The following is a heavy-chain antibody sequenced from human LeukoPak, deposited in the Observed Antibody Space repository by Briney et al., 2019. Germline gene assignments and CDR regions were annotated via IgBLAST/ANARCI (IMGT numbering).Heavy chain of an antibody. D-gene: IGHD3-22*01. J-gene: IGHJ1*01. V-gene: IGHV3-74*01. CDR1: GFTFSSYW. CDR3: ARAPSEIGGYYPEYFRH. CDR2: IKSGGST. Sequence: GGSLRLSCAASGFTFSSYWMHWVRQAPGKGLVWVSCIKSGGSTNYSDSVKGRFTISRDNAKHTVSLQMNSLRTEDTGVYYCARAPSEIGGYYPEYFRHWGQGALVTVPP.